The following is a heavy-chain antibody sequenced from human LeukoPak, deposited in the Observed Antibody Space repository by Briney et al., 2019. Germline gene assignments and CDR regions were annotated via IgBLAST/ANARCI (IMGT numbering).Heavy chain of an antibody. D-gene: IGHD3-3*01. Sequence: GGSLRLSCAASGLTFSNYAMHWVRQAPGKGLEWVAVIWHDGTTKYYVDSVRGRVTISSDNPKSTLNLQMNSLRVEDTAVYYCARTMNDFCSARYPLALNYWGQGTLVTVSS. V-gene: IGHV3-33*08. J-gene: IGHJ4*02. CDR1: GLTFSNYA. CDR3: ARTMNDFCSARYPLALNY. CDR2: IWHDGTTK.